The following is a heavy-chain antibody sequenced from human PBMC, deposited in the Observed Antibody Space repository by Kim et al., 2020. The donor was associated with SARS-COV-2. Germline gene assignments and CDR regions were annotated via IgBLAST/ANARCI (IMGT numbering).Heavy chain of an antibody. CDR3: ARAEDYDFWSGAFGY. CDR2: IIPIFGTA. V-gene: IGHV1-69*13. Sequence: SVKVSCKASGGTFSSYAISWVRQAPGQGLEWMGGIIPIFGTANYAQKFQGRVTITADESTSTAYMELSSLRSEDTAVYYCARAEDYDFWSGAFGYWGQGTLVTVSS. J-gene: IGHJ4*02. CDR1: GGTFSSYA. D-gene: IGHD3-3*01.